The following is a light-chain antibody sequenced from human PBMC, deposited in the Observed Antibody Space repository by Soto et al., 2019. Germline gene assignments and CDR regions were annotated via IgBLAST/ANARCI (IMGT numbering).Light chain of an antibody. Sequence: DIQMTQSRSSLSASVGDRVTITCRASENIASHLNWYQQKPGKAPTLLVYAASSLESGAPPRFSGTESGTDFTLTITSLQPDDLATYFCQQSYSTPWTFGQGTKVEL. CDR1: ENIASH. J-gene: IGKJ1*01. V-gene: IGKV1-39*01. CDR2: AAS. CDR3: QQSYSTPWT.